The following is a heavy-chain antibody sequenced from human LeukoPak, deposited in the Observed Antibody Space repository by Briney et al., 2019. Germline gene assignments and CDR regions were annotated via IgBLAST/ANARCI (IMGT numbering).Heavy chain of an antibody. V-gene: IGHV3-48*02. CDR2: ISSSSSTI. J-gene: IGHJ4*02. CDR3: ARDHYDSSGYRLDY. CDR1: GFTFSSYS. D-gene: IGHD3-22*01. Sequence: PGGSLRLSCAASGFTFSSYSMNWVRQAPGQGLEWISYISSSSSTIYYADSVKGRFTISRDNAKDSLYLQMNSLSDEDTAVYYCARDHYDSSGYRLDYWGQGTLATVSS.